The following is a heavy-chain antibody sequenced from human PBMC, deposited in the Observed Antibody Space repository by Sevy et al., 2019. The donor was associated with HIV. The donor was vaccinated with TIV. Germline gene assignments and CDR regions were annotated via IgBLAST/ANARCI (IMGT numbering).Heavy chain of an antibody. CDR2: INPNSGGT. CDR3: ARVLRSSSGTDY. J-gene: IGHJ4*02. D-gene: IGHD6-6*01. Sequence: ASVKVSCKASGYTFTDYFMHWVRQAPGQGLEWMGWINPNSGGTNYAQKFQGRVTMTRDTSISTAYMELTRLRSDDTAVYYCARVLRSSSGTDYWGLGTLVTVSS. CDR1: GYTFTDYF. V-gene: IGHV1-2*02.